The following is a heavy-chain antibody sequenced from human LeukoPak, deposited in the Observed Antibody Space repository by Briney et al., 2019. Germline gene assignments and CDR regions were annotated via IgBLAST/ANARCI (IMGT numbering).Heavy chain of an antibody. D-gene: IGHD6-19*01. CDR1: GFTFSSYE. Sequence: GGSLRLSCAASGFTFSSYEMNWVRQAPGKGLEWVSYISSSGSTIYYADSVKGRFTISRDNAKNSLYLQMNSLRAEDTGVYYCARRIAVADNYFDYWGQGTLVTVSS. CDR2: ISSSGSTI. V-gene: IGHV3-48*03. J-gene: IGHJ4*02. CDR3: ARRIAVADNYFDY.